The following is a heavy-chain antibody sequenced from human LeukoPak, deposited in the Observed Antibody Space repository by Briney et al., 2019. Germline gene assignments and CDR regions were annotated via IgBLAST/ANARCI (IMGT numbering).Heavy chain of an antibody. J-gene: IGHJ4*02. CDR3: ARSRSLHAAAGIGLGY. D-gene: IGHD6-13*01. V-gene: IGHV1-8*02. CDR1: GYTFTGYC. Sequence: GASVKVSCKASGYTFTGYCMHWVRQAPGQGLEWMGWMNPNSGNTGYAQKFQGRVTMTRNTSISTAYMELSSLRSEDTAVYYCARSRSLHAAAGIGLGYWGQGTLVTVSS. CDR2: MNPNSGNT.